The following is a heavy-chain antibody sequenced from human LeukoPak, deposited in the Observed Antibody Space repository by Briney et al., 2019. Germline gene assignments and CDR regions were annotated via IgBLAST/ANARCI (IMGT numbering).Heavy chain of an antibody. D-gene: IGHD5-18*01. Sequence: SGGSLRLSCAAYGFSFSSYGMHWVRQAPGKGLEWVAVIWYDGTNKYYADSVKGRFTISRDNSKNTLYLQMNSLRAEDTAVYYCARDQRGFSYSKYYFDYWGQGTLVTVSS. CDR2: IWYDGTNK. CDR1: GFSFSSYG. CDR3: ARDQRGFSYSKYYFDY. J-gene: IGHJ4*02. V-gene: IGHV3-33*01.